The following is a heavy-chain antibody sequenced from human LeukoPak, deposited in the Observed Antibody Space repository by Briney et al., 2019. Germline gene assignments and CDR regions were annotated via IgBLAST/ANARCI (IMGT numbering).Heavy chain of an antibody. V-gene: IGHV4-59*11. Sequence: PSETLSLTCTVSGGSISSHYWSWIRQPPGKGLEWIGYIYYSGSTNYNPSLKSRVTISVDTSKNQFSLKLSSVTAADTAVYYCARGANWGSTNNLFDPWGQGTLVTVSS. CDR2: IYYSGST. J-gene: IGHJ5*02. CDR3: ARGANWGSTNNLFDP. D-gene: IGHD7-27*01. CDR1: GGSISSHY.